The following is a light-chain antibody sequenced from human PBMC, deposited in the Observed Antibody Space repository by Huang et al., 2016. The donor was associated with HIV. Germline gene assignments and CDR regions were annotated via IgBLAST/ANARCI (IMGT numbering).Light chain of an antibody. CDR1: QSVSNY. V-gene: IGKV3-11*01. CDR3: QSRSTWPPIT. Sequence: EILLTQSPATLSLSPGERVTLSCRANQSVSNYLAWYQQKPGQAPRLLIYDAHNLATDLPASFSGTGSGIYFTLTISSLEPEDCAVYFCQSRSTWPPITFGQGTRLEIK. CDR2: DAH. J-gene: IGKJ5*01.